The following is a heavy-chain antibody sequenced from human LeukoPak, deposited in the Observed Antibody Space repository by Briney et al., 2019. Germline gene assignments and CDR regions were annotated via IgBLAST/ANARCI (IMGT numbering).Heavy chain of an antibody. V-gene: IGHV3-13*01. CDR3: AREGASDAFDI. Sequence: GGSLRLSCAASGFTFSSYDMHWVRQATGKGLEWVSAIGTAGDTYYPGSVKGRFTISRENAKNSLYLQTNSLRAEDTAVYYCAREGASDAFDIWGQGTMVTVSS. CDR2: IGTAGDT. J-gene: IGHJ3*02. CDR1: GFTFSSYD.